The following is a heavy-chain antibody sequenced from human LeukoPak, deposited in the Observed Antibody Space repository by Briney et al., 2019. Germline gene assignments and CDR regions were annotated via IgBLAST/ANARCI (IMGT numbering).Heavy chain of an antibody. J-gene: IGHJ4*02. CDR3: AKFQAYYYDSSGSYYFDY. Sequence: GGSLRLSCAASGFTFSSYAMSWVRQAPGKGLEWVSAISGSGGITYYADSVKGRFTISRDNSKNTLYLQMNSLRAEDTAVYYCAKFQAYYYDSSGSYYFDYWGQGTLVTVSS. CDR2: ISGSGGIT. CDR1: GFTFSSYA. D-gene: IGHD3-22*01. V-gene: IGHV3-23*01.